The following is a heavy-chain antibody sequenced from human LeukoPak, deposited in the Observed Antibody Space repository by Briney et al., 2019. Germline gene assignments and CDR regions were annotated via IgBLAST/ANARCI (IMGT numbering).Heavy chain of an antibody. CDR1: GFTFSSYA. Sequence: PGGSLRLSCAASGFTFSSYAMSWVRQAPGKGLEWVSTITPGGGTYYADSVKGRFTISRDNSKNTLYLQMNSLTAEDTAIYYCVSGGDYHVQLCTYWGQGTLVTVSS. J-gene: IGHJ4*01. CDR2: ITPGGGT. V-gene: IGHV3-23*01. D-gene: IGHD4-17*01. CDR3: VSGGDYHVQLCTY.